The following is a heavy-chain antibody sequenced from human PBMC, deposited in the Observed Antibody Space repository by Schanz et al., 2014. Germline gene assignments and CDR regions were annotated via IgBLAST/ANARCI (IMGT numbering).Heavy chain of an antibody. CDR3: VKDPDKYNWNDVEGMDV. J-gene: IGHJ6*01. V-gene: IGHV1-46*01. Sequence: QVHLVQSGAEVHKPGASVKVSCKASGYTFTNFYIHWVRQAPGQGLEWVGIINPSEGGTSFPQKFKDRLTMTRDTSTSTAYMELSGLRSEDTAVYYCVKDPDKYNWNDVEGMDVWGPGTTVTVSS. D-gene: IGHD1-1*01. CDR2: INPSEGGT. CDR1: GYTFTNFY.